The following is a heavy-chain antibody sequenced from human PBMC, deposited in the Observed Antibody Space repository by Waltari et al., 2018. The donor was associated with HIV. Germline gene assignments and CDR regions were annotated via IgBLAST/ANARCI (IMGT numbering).Heavy chain of an antibody. D-gene: IGHD3-22*01. CDR3: ATSRSTYYDTGGYFDY. V-gene: IGHV5-51*03. CDR2: IYPGDADT. Sequence: EVQLVQSGAEAKKPGESLKLSCKASGYSFTSYWIAWVRQMPGKGLEWVGSIYPGDADTRYSPSFQGQVTISADKSISTAYLQWSSLKASDTAMYYCATSRSTYYDTGGYFDYWGQGTLVTVSS. J-gene: IGHJ4*02. CDR1: GYSFTSYW.